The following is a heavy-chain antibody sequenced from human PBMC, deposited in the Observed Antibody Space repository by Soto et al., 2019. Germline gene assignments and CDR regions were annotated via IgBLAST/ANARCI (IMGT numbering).Heavy chain of an antibody. V-gene: IGHV1-69*01. J-gene: IGHJ6*02. CDR2: IIPIFGTA. Sequence: QVQLVQSGAEVKKPGSSVKVSCKASGGTFSSYAISWVRQAPGQGLEWMGGIIPIFGTANYAQKFQGRVTITADESTSTAYMELSSLRSEDTAVYSCARENGGYGSSGYPLYYYYYYGMDVWGQGTTVTVSS. CDR3: ARENGGYGSSGYPLYYYYYYGMDV. D-gene: IGHD3-22*01. CDR1: GGTFSSYA.